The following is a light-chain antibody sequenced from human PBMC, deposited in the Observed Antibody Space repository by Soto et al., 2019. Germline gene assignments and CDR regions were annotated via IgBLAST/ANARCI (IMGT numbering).Light chain of an antibody. Sequence: QSVLTQPASVSGSPGQSITISCPGTSSDVGSYKRVSWYQQHPGKAPKLMIYEGSKRPSGVSNRFSGSKSGNTASLTISGLHAEDEADYYCCSYAGSVVFGGGTKVTVL. CDR3: CSYAGSVV. V-gene: IGLV2-23*01. CDR2: EGS. J-gene: IGLJ2*01. CDR1: SSDVGSYKR.